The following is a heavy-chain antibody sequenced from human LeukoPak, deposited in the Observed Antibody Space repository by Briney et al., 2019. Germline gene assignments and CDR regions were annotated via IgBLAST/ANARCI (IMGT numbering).Heavy chain of an antibody. Sequence: SETLSLTCTVSGGSISSYYWSWIRQPPGKGLEWIGYIYTSGTTNYNPSLKSRVTISVDTSKNQFSLKLSSVTAADTAVYYCARHSDSSPSPFDYWGQGTLVTVSS. D-gene: IGHD6-13*01. CDR3: ARHSDSSPSPFDY. V-gene: IGHV4-4*09. J-gene: IGHJ4*02. CDR2: IYTSGTT. CDR1: GGSISSYY.